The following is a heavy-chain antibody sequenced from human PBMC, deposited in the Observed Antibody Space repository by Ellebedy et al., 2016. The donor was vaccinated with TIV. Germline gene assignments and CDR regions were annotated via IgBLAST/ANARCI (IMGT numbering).Heavy chain of an antibody. Sequence: PGGSLRLSCAASGFKFGDFGMHWLRQAPGKVLEWLTFIHYAGRGQFSADSVKGRFTVSRENPKNTLFLQMNNLRPDDTAIYYCAKSPEYCDGECPAGHWGQGTPVTVSS. CDR2: IHYAGRGQ. V-gene: IGHV3-30*02. D-gene: IGHD2-21*01. CDR3: AKSPEYCDGECPAGH. J-gene: IGHJ4*02. CDR1: GFKFGDFG.